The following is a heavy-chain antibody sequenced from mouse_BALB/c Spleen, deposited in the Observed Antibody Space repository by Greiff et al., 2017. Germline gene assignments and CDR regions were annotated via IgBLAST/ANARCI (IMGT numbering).Heavy chain of an antibody. CDR2: ISNGGSYT. CDR1: GFTFSSYG. J-gene: IGHJ3*01. CDR3: ARPIPFAY. V-gene: IGHV5-6*01. Sequence: EVKLMESGGDLVKPGGSLKLSCAASGFTFSSYGMSWVRQTPDKRLEWVATISNGGSYTYYPDIVKGRFTISRDNAKNTLYLQMSSLKSEDTAMYYCARPIPFAYWGQGTLVTVSA.